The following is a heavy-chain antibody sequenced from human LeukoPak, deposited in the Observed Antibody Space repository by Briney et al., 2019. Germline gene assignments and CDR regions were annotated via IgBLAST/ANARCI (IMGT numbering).Heavy chain of an antibody. CDR1: GFTFSSYA. D-gene: IGHD4-17*01. CDR2: ISYDGSNK. Sequence: GGSLRLSCAASGFTFSSYAMHWVRQAPGKGLEWVAVISYDGSNKYYADPVKGRFTISRDNSKNTLYLQMNSLRAEDTAVYYCARDRHYGDYSFYFDYWGQGTLVTVSS. CDR3: ARDRHYGDYSFYFDY. J-gene: IGHJ4*02. V-gene: IGHV3-30*04.